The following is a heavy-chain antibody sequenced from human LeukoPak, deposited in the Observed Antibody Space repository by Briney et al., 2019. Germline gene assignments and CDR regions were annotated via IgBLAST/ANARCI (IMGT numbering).Heavy chain of an antibody. J-gene: IGHJ4*02. CDR2: SYAGDSDT. V-gene: IGHV5-51*01. CDR1: GYSFTSYW. Sequence: GESLNISCKGSGYSFTSYWIGWVRQMPGKRLERVWISYAGDSDTRYSPSFRGQVTTSADKSISTADRQSSSLKASDTAMYYCARLVRSWYRPYFDYWGQGTLVTVSS. CDR3: ARLVRSWYRPYFDY. D-gene: IGHD6-13*01.